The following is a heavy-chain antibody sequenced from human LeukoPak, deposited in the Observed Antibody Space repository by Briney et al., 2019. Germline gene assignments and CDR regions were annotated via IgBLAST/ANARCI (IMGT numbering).Heavy chain of an antibody. Sequence: PSETLSLTCTVSGGSISSYYWSWIRQPPGKGLEWIGYIYYSGTTNYNPSLKSRVTISVDTSKNQFSLKVSSVTAADTSVYYCARLAYNGDYVNQWGQGTLVTVST. CDR1: GGSISSYY. CDR3: ARLAYNGDYVNQ. CDR2: IYYSGTT. D-gene: IGHD4-17*01. J-gene: IGHJ4*02. V-gene: IGHV4-59*08.